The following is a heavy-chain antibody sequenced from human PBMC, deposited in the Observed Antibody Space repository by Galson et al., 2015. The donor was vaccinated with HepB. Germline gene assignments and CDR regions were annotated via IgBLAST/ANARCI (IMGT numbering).Heavy chain of an antibody. CDR3: AREVVVAASTYYYYYYMDV. Sequence: SVKVPCKASGYTFTGYYMHWVRQAPGQGLEWMGRINPNSGGTNYAQKFQGRVTMTRDTSISTAYMELSRLRSDDTAVYYCAREVVVAASTYYYYYYMDVWGKGTTVTVSS. V-gene: IGHV1-2*06. J-gene: IGHJ6*03. CDR1: GYTFTGYY. CDR2: INPNSGGT. D-gene: IGHD2-15*01.